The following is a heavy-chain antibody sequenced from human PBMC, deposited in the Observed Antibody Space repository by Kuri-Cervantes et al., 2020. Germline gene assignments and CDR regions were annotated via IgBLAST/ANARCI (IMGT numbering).Heavy chain of an antibody. Sequence: GESLKISCAASGFTFSSYGMHWVRQAPGKGLEWVAVISYDGSNKYYADSVKGRFTISRDNSKSTLYLQMNSLRAEDTAVYYCARDRTYTMDVWGQGTTVTVSS. V-gene: IGHV3-30*03. D-gene: IGHD2-2*01. CDR2: ISYDGSNK. CDR3: ARDRTYTMDV. CDR1: GFTFSSYG. J-gene: IGHJ6*02.